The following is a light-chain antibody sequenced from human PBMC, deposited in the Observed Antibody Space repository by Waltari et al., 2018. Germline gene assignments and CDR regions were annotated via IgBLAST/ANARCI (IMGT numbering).Light chain of an antibody. J-gene: IGKJ4*01. CDR2: WAF. Sequence: DLVMPPPPKSVAVPLAGTAPLHCKSSQPISAASNQKDYLAWYQQKSGQPPRLLLYWAFTRESGVPDRFSGSGSGTEFTLTITSVQAEDVAVYYCQQYYSNPSFGGGTRV. CDR1: QPISAASNQKDY. CDR3: QQYYSNPS. V-gene: IGKV4-1*01.